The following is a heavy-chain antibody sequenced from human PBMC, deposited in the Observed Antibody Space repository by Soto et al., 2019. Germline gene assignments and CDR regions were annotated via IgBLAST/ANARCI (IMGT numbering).Heavy chain of an antibody. V-gene: IGHV3-21*01. J-gene: IGHJ3*02. CDR3: ARNAGPTAQDAFDI. CDR1: GFTFSSYS. D-gene: IGHD6-13*01. CDR2: ISSSSSYI. Sequence: GGSLRLSCAASGFTFSSYSMNWVRQAPGKGLEWVSSISSSSSYIYYADSVKGRFTISRDNAKNSLYLQMNSLRAEDPAVYYCARNAGPTAQDAFDIWGQGTMVTVSS.